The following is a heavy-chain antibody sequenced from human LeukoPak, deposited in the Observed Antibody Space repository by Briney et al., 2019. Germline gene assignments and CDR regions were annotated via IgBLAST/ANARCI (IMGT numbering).Heavy chain of an antibody. J-gene: IGHJ5*02. D-gene: IGHD3-10*01. V-gene: IGHV4-59*01. Sequence: SETLSLTCTVSGGSISSYYWSWIRQPPGKGLEWIGHIYYSGNTNYNSSLESRVTISVDTSKNQFSLRLNSVTAADTAVYYCVRGRAWFDPWGQGTLVTVSS. CDR2: IYYSGNT. CDR3: VRGRAWFDP. CDR1: GGSISSYY.